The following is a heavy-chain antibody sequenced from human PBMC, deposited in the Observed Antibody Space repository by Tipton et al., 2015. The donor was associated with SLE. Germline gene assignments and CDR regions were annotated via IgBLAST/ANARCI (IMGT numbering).Heavy chain of an antibody. J-gene: IGHJ5*02. CDR3: ARGVHIPPRLPRLGWFDP. CDR1: GVSISSRTYY. CDR2: MYYSGNT. Sequence: TLSLTCTVSGVSISSRTYYWGWIRQPPGKGLEWIGSMYYSGNTYYNPSLKTRVTISVDTSKNQFSLKLSSVTAADTAVYYCARGVHIPPRLPRLGWFDPWGQGTLVTVSS. V-gene: IGHV4-39*07. D-gene: IGHD3-16*01.